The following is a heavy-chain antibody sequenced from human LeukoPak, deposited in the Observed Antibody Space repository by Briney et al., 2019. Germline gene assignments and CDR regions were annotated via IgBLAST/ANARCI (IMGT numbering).Heavy chain of an antibody. J-gene: IGHJ6*02. CDR3: ARDKKSCSGATCYSATTVSFYYGMDV. V-gene: IGHV1-69*04. D-gene: IGHD2-15*01. Sequence: SVKVSCRGSGGAVSSYAINWVRQAPGQGLEWMGRIIPILPISTYAQRFQGRVTITADKSTSTVYMELHSLRSEDTALYYCARDKKSCSGATCYSATTVSFYYGMDVWGQGTTVTVSS. CDR2: IIPILPIS. CDR1: GGAVSSYA.